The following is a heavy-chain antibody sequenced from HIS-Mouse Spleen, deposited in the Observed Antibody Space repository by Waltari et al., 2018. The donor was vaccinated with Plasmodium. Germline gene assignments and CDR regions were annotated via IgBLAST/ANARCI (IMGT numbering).Heavy chain of an antibody. D-gene: IGHD6-6*01. CDR1: GFSLSPSGMC. J-gene: IGHJ6*02. CDR2: IDWDDDK. CDR3: ARTTYSSSSAKYYYYGMDV. Sequence: QVTLRESGPALVKPTQTLTLTCTFSGFSLSPSGMCVTWIRQPPGKPLEWLARIDWDDDKYYSTSLKTRLTISKDTSKNQVVLTMTNMDPVDTATYYCARTTYSSSSAKYYYYGMDVWGQGTTVTVSS. V-gene: IGHV2-70*15.